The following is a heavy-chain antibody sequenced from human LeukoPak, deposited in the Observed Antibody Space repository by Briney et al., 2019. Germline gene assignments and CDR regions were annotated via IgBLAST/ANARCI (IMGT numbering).Heavy chain of an antibody. J-gene: IGHJ5*02. Sequence: GGSLRLSYAASGFTVSSNYMSWVRQAPGKGLEWVSVIYSGGSTYYADSVKGRFTISRDNSKNTLYLQMNSLRAEDTAVYYCVRDNPRCCGVVPANIDDLWGQGTLVTVSS. CDR1: GFTVSSNY. CDR3: VRDNPRCCGVVPANIDDL. D-gene: IGHD2-21*02. V-gene: IGHV3-53*01. CDR2: IYSGGST.